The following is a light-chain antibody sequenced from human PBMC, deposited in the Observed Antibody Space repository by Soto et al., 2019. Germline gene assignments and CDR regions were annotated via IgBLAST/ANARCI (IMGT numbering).Light chain of an antibody. J-gene: IGKJ5*01. CDR3: QQYYNWPRT. CDR2: GAS. V-gene: IGKV3-15*01. Sequence: EIVLTQSPGTLSLSPVERATLFCMASQSVSKYLGWYQQKPGQAPRLLIYGASTGATGLPARFSGSGSGTEFTLTINSLQAEDCAVYYCQQYYNWPRTFGQGTRLENK. CDR1: QSVSKY.